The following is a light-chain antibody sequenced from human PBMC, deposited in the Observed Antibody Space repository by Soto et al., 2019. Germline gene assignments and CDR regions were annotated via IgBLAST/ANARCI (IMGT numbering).Light chain of an antibody. V-gene: IGLV2-8*01. CDR2: EVV. CDR3: SSYAGSNLVI. J-gene: IGLJ2*01. CDR1: SSDVGDYDY. Sequence: QSVLTQPPSASGSPGQSVTISCTGTSSDVGDYDYVSWYQQHPGKAPKLMIYEVVKRPSGVPDRFSGSKSGNTASLTVSGLQAEDEADYYCSSYAGSNLVIFGGGTKLTVL.